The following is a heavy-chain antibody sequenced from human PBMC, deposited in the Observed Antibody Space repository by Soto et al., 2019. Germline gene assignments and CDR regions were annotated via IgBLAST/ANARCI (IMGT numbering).Heavy chain of an antibody. V-gene: IGHV3-30*18. CDR3: AKDGDYGDYDLLSAELNFDY. CDR2: ISYDGSNK. Sequence: GGSLRLSCAASGFTFSSYGMHWVRQAPGKGLEWVAVISYDGSNKYYADSVKGRFTISRDNSKNTLYLQMNSLRAEDTAVYYCAKDGDYGDYDLLSAELNFDYWGQGTMVTVSS. D-gene: IGHD4-17*01. J-gene: IGHJ4*02. CDR1: GFTFSSYG.